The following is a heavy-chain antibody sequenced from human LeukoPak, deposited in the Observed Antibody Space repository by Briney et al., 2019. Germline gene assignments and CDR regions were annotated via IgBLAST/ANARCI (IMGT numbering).Heavy chain of an antibody. CDR2: INHSGST. V-gene: IGHV4-34*01. CDR3: ARGLYYDFWSGYVYYFDY. Sequence: SETLSLTCTVSGGSISSYYWSWIRQPPGKGLEWIGEINHSGSTNYNPSLKSRVTISVDTSKNQFSLKLSSVTAADTAVYYCARGLYYDFWSGYVYYFDYWGQGTLVTVSS. J-gene: IGHJ4*02. CDR1: GGSISSYY. D-gene: IGHD3-3*01.